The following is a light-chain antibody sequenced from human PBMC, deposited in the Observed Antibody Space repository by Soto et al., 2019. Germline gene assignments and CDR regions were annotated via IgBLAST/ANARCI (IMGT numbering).Light chain of an antibody. V-gene: IGKV3-20*01. J-gene: IGKJ5*01. Sequence: EKGMTQSPATPSVSPGERSTLSCRASQSVSSKLAWYQQKPGQAPRLLIYGASNRATGIPERFSGSGSGTDFTLTISSLEPEDLAVYYCQQYGTSPITFGQGTRLEIK. CDR2: GAS. CDR3: QQYGTSPIT. CDR1: QSVSSK.